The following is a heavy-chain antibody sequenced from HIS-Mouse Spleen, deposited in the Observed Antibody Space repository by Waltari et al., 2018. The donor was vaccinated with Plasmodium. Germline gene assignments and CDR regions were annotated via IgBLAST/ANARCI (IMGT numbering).Heavy chain of an antibody. Sequence: EVQLVESGGGLVQPGGSLKLSCAASGFTFSGSAMHWVRQASGKGREGGGRMRSKANSYATAYAASVKGRFTISRDDSKNTAYLQMNSLKTEDTAVYYCTRLSLEAKESNWGQGTLVTVSS. CDR1: GFTFSGSA. CDR2: MRSKANSYAT. CDR3: TRLSLEAKESN. V-gene: IGHV3-73*01. J-gene: IGHJ4*02.